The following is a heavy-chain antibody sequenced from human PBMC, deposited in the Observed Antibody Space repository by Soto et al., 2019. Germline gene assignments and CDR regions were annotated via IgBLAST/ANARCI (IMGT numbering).Heavy chain of an antibody. V-gene: IGHV3-30-3*01. CDR1: GFTFSSYA. D-gene: IGHD3-9*01. CDR3: AKDRYYDIFAPSGYYYYYYGMDV. J-gene: IGHJ6*02. Sequence: GGSLRLSCAASGFTFSSYAMHWVRQAPGKGLEWVAVISYDGSNKYYADSVKGRFTISRDNSKNTLYLQMNSLRAEDTAVYYCAKDRYYDIFAPSGYYYYYYGMDVWGQGTTVTVSS. CDR2: ISYDGSNK.